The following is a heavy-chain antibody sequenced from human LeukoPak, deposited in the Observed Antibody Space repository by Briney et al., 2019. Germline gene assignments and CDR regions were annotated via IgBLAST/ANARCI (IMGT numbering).Heavy chain of an antibody. CDR1: GSYW. J-gene: IGHJ4*02. Sequence: GGSLRLSCTASGSYWMHWVRQAPGKGLVWVSHINSDGSWTSYADSVKGRFTISKDNAKNTVYLQMNNLRAEDTAVYYCVSFYETYWGRGTLVTVSS. CDR3: VSFYETY. V-gene: IGHV3-74*01. CDR2: INSDGSWT. D-gene: IGHD2/OR15-2a*01.